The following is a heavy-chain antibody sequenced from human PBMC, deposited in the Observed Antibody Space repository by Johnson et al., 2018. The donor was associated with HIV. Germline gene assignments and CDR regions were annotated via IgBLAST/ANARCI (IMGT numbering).Heavy chain of an antibody. CDR1: GFTFSSYA. J-gene: IGHJ3*02. CDR2: ISGSAIST. D-gene: IGHD6-13*01. CDR3: AKELAADGVDAFDI. V-gene: IGHV3-23*04. Sequence: VQLVESGGDLVQPGGSLRLSCAASGFTFSSYAMSWVRQAPWKGLEWVSAISGSAISTYYADSVKGRFTISRDNSKNTLYLQMNSLRVEDTAVYYCAKELAADGVDAFDIWGQGTMVTVS.